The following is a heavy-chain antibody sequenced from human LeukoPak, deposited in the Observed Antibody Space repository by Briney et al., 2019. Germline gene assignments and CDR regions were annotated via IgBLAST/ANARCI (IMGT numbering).Heavy chain of an antibody. V-gene: IGHV4-59*01. D-gene: IGHD3-16*01. CDR3: ARVRGGEYFDY. CDR1: GGSISSYY. Sequence: PSETLSLTCTVSGGSISSYYWSWIRQPPGKGLEWIGYIYYSGSTNYNPSLKSRVTISVDTSKNQFSLKLSSVTAADTAVYYCARVRGGEYFDYWGQGTLVTVSS. J-gene: IGHJ4*02. CDR2: IYYSGST.